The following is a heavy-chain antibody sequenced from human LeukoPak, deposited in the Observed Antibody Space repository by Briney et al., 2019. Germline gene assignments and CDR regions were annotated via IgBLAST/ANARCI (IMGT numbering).Heavy chain of an antibody. J-gene: IGHJ3*02. CDR3: AKDRYCDCGPFDN. Sequence: PGGSLRLSCAASGFNFNSHGMHWVRQAPGKGLEWVALIPSDGSYTYYADSVKGLFTISRDNSKNTLSLKMNSERPDDRAVYYCAKDRYCDCGPFDNWGQGTMVTVSS. V-gene: IGHV3-30*18. CDR2: IPSDGSYT. D-gene: IGHD4-17*01. CDR1: GFNFNSHG.